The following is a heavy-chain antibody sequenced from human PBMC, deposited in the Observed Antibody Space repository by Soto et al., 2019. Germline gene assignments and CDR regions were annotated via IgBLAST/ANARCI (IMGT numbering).Heavy chain of an antibody. CDR1: GFTFCSYG. CDR3: AKELYGTRQPKSIYYYDSSGYWDNYYGMDV. Sequence: GGSLRLSCAASGFTFCSYGMHGVRQAPGKGLEWVAVISYDGSNKYYADSVKGRFTISRDNSKNTLYLQMNSLRAEDTAVYYCAKELYGTRQPKSIYYYDSSGYWDNYYGMDVWGQGTTVTVSS. CDR2: ISYDGSNK. J-gene: IGHJ6*02. V-gene: IGHV3-30*18. D-gene: IGHD3-22*01.